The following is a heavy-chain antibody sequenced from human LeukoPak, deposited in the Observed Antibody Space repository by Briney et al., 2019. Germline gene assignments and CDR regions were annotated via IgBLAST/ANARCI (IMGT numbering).Heavy chain of an antibody. D-gene: IGHD3-3*01. Sequence: PSQTLSLTCTVSGGSISSGDCYWSWIRQPPGKGLEWIGYIYYSGSTYYNPSLKSRVTISVDTSKNQFSLKLSSVTAADTAVYYCHYDFWSGYSYFDYWGQGTLVTVSS. CDR2: IYYSGST. J-gene: IGHJ4*02. CDR1: GGSISSGDCY. V-gene: IGHV4-30-4*01. CDR3: HYDFWSGYSYFDY.